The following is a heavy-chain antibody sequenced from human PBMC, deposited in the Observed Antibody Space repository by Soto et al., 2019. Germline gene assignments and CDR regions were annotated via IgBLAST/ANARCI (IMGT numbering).Heavy chain of an antibody. Sequence: SETLPLTCTVSGGSISSSIYYWGWIRQPPGKGLEWIGSIYYSGSTYYNPSLKSRVTISVDTSKNQFSLKLSSVTAADTAVYYCASPKIALYYFDYWGQGTLVTVSS. D-gene: IGHD6-13*01. CDR1: GGSISSSIYY. J-gene: IGHJ4*02. CDR3: ASPKIALYYFDY. CDR2: IYYSGST. V-gene: IGHV4-39*01.